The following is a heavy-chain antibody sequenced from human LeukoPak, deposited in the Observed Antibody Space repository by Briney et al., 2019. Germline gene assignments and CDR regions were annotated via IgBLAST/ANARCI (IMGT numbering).Heavy chain of an antibody. CDR1: GLTFSDAW. CDR3: ARDRGLYDSSGYYYLDY. CDR2: IKNKRDGETT. Sequence: GGSLRLSCAASGLTFSDAWMSWVSQAPGKGLEWVGRIKNKRDGETTEYNTPVKGRFTISRDDSKNTLYLQMNRLRAEDTAVYYCARDRGLYDSSGYYYLDYWGQGTLVTVSS. V-gene: IGHV3-15*01. J-gene: IGHJ4*02. D-gene: IGHD3-22*01.